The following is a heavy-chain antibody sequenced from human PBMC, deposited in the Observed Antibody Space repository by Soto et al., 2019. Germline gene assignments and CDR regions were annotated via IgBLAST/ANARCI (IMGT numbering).Heavy chain of an antibody. V-gene: IGHV4-34*01. Sequence: SETLSLTCAVYGVSFSGYYWTWIRQPPGTGLEWIGEINHSGSTNYNPSLKSRVTISVDTSKNQFSPKLTSVTAADTAVYYCARDKITGLFDYWGQGTLVT. CDR3: ARDKITGLFDY. CDR1: GVSFSGYY. D-gene: IGHD2-8*02. J-gene: IGHJ4*02. CDR2: INHSGST.